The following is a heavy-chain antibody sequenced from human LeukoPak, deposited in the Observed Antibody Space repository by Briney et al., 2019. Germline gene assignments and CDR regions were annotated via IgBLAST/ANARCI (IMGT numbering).Heavy chain of an antibody. CDR2: IHSGGST. CDR1: GFTVGSKY. J-gene: IGHJ4*02. V-gene: IGHV3-53*01. Sequence: TGGSLRLSCAASGFTVGSKYMSWVRQAPGKGLEWVSVIHSGGSTHYADSVKGRFTISRDNSKNTLYLQMNSLRADDTAVYYCARVGSTLPFDYWGQGTLVTVSS. D-gene: IGHD1-26*01. CDR3: ARVGSTLPFDY.